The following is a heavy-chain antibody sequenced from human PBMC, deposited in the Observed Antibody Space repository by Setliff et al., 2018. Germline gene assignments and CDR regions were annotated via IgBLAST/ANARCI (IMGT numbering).Heavy chain of an antibody. D-gene: IGHD3-3*01. CDR1: GDSISSRRNY. CDR2: IYTSWST. V-gene: IGHV4-61*09. J-gene: IGHJ6*03. Sequence: SETLSLTCTVSGDSISSRRNYWGWFRQPAGKELEWIGQIYTSWSTNYNPSLKSRVTISVDKSTNQFSLKLSSVTAADTAVYYCARMSGFLYMDVWGKGTTVTVSS. CDR3: ARMSGFLYMDV.